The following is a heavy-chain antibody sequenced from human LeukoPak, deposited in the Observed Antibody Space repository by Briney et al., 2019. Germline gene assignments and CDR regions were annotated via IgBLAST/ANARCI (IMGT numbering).Heavy chain of an antibody. J-gene: IGHJ4*02. CDR1: GFTFGSYW. D-gene: IGHD2-21*01. Sequence: GGSLRLSCAAFGFTFGSYWMTWVRQAPGKGLEWVAVISYDGSNEYYADSVKGRFTISRDNSKNTLYLQMSSLRAEDTAVYYCAKEFNRGLPDYWGQGTLVTVPS. CDR2: ISYDGSNE. CDR3: AKEFNRGLPDY. V-gene: IGHV3-30*18.